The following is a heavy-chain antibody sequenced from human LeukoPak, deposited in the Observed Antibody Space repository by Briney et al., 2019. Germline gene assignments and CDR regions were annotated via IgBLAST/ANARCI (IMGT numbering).Heavy chain of an antibody. D-gene: IGHD3-16*01. CDR2: ISYDGSNK. CDR3: AKPAYAGYYYYMDV. CDR1: GFTFSDAW. V-gene: IGHV3-30*18. J-gene: IGHJ6*03. Sequence: GGSLRLSCAASGFTFSDAWMSWVRQAPGKGLEWVALISYDGSNKYYADSVKGRFTISRDNSKNTLYLQMNSLRVEDTAVYYCAKPAYAGYYYYMDVWGKGTTVTVSS.